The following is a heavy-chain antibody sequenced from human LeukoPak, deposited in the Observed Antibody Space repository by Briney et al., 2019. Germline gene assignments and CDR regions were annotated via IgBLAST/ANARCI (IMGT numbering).Heavy chain of an antibody. Sequence: GESLKISCKGSGYSFTSYWIGWVRQMAGKGLEWMGIIYPGDSDTRYSPSLQGEDTISADKSTRTAYLQWSSLKASDTAMYYCASGDPTRNDFWSGYYNYWGQGTLVTVSS. CDR3: ASGDPTRNDFWSGYYNY. J-gene: IGHJ4*02. CDR2: IYPGDSDT. CDR1: GYSFTSYW. D-gene: IGHD3-3*01. V-gene: IGHV5-51*01.